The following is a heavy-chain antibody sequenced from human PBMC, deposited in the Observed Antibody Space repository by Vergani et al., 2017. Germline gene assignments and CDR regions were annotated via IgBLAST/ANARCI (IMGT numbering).Heavy chain of an antibody. D-gene: IGHD3-9*01. CDR2: ISSSVSTI. CDR3: AKDLYDSLVFDY. CDR1: GFTFSSYE. Sequence: EVQLVESGGGLVQPGGSLRLSCAASGFTFSSYEMNWVRQAPGKGLEWVSYISSSVSTIDYADAVKGRFTSSRDNAKNSLYLQINSLRAEDTAVYYCAKDLYDSLVFDYWGQGTLVTVSS. J-gene: IGHJ4*02. V-gene: IGHV3-48*03.